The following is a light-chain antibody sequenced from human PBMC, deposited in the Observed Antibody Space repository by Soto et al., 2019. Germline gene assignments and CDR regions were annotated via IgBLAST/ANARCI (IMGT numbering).Light chain of an antibody. V-gene: IGKV3-20*01. Sequence: EIVLTQSPGTLSLSPGERATLYCRTSQRVSSDFLAWYQQKAGQAPRLLIYGPSNRATGVPDRFIGGGSGTDFTLTISRLEPEDFAVYYCQQFGSAPRTFGQGTKGDIK. CDR1: QRVSSDF. CDR2: GPS. J-gene: IGKJ1*01. CDR3: QQFGSAPRT.